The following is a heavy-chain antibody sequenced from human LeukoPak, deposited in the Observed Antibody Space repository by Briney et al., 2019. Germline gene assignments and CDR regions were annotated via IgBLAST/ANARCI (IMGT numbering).Heavy chain of an antibody. Sequence: TSETLSLTCAVSGGSFSGYYWSWIRQPPGKGLEWIGEINHSGSTNYNPSLTSRVSISVDPSKNQYSLRLSSVTAAHTAVYYCARGYYYDSSGYYYRINNRFVPWGQGTRVSVSS. CDR3: ARGYYYDSSGYYYRINNRFVP. D-gene: IGHD3-22*01. CDR1: GGSFSGYY. V-gene: IGHV4-34*01. J-gene: IGHJ5*02. CDR2: INHSGST.